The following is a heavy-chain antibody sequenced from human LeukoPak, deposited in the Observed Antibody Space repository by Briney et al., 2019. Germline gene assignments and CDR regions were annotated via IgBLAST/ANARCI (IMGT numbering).Heavy chain of an antibody. D-gene: IGHD2-2*01. CDR3: ARAGCSSTSCYGYFDY. Sequence: GASVKVSCKASGYTFTGYYMHWVRQAPGQGLEWMGWINPNSGGTNYAQKFQGRVTMTRDTSISTAYMELSRLRSDDTAVYYGARAGCSSTSCYGYFDYWGQGTLVTVSS. J-gene: IGHJ4*02. V-gene: IGHV1-2*02. CDR2: INPNSGGT. CDR1: GYTFTGYY.